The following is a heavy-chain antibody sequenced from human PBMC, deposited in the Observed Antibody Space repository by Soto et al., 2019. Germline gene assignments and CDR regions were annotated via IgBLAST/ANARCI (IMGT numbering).Heavy chain of an antibody. CDR2: ISAYNGNT. J-gene: IGHJ4*02. CDR3: ARVLLYYYDSSGPHGY. V-gene: IGHV1-18*01. CDR1: GYTFTSYG. D-gene: IGHD3-22*01. Sequence: ASVKVSCKASGYTFTSYGISWVRQAPGQGLEWMGWISAYNGNTNYAQKLQGRVTMTTDTSTSTAYMELRSLRSDDTAVYYCARVLLYYYDSSGPHGYWGQGALVTVSS.